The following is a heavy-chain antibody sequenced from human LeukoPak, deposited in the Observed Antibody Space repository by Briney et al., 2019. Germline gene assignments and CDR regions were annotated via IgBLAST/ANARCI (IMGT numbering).Heavy chain of an antibody. J-gene: IGHJ4*02. CDR2: IYWDNNK. CDR3: AHYGDYRFLYYFDH. D-gene: IGHD4-17*01. Sequence: ESGPTLVKPTQTLTLTCTFSGFSLTTSGVGVGWIRQPPGKALEWLALIYWDNNKLYSPSLRSRLTIAKDTSKNQVVLTMTNMDPVDTATYSCAHYGDYRFLYYFDHWGQGTLFTVSS. CDR1: GFSLTTSGVG. V-gene: IGHV2-5*02.